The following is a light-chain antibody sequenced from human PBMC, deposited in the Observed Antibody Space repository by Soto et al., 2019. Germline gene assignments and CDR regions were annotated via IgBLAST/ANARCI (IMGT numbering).Light chain of an antibody. Sequence: DIQMTQSPSTLSASVGDRVTITCRASQSISSWLAWYQQKPGKAPKLLIYKASSLESGVPSRFSGSGSGTEFTLTISSLQPADFATYYCQRYNSYSWTFGQGTKVDI. V-gene: IGKV1-5*03. J-gene: IGKJ1*01. CDR3: QRYNSYSWT. CDR1: QSISSW. CDR2: KAS.